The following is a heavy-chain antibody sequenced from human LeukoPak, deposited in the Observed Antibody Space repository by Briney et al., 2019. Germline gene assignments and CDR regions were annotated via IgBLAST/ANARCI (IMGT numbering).Heavy chain of an antibody. CDR2: IYYSGST. CDR1: GGPVSRGRYL. Sequence: SEPLSLTCTVWGGPVSRGRYLGSWIRQPPGKGLDWIGYIYYSGSTKYTPSLKSRVTISVDTSKNQFSLKLSSVTAADTAVYYCAREVSSSSTCIGYWGQGTLVTVSS. D-gene: IGHD6-13*01. V-gene: IGHV4-61*01. CDR3: AREVSSSSTCIGY. J-gene: IGHJ4*02.